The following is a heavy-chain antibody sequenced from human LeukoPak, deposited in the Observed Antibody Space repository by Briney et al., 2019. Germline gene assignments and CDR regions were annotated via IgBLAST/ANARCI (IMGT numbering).Heavy chain of an antibody. CDR2: IYYSGST. CDR3: ARALGYCSGGSCKRPYYYYGMDV. J-gene: IGHJ6*02. V-gene: IGHV4-59*12. CDR1: GGSISSYY. Sequence: SETLSLTCTVSGGSISSYYWSWIRQPPGKGLEWIGYIYYSGSTNYNPSLKSRVTISVDTSKNQFSLRLSSVTAADTAVYYCARALGYCSGGSCKRPYYYYGMDVWGQGTTVTVSS. D-gene: IGHD2-15*01.